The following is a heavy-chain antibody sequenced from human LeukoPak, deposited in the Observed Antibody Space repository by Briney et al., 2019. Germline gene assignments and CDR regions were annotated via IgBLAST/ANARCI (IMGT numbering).Heavy chain of an antibody. J-gene: IGHJ4*02. V-gene: IGHV3-74*01. CDR3: ARDSDSCTGGSCSFDY. CDR1: GFTFSNYW. CDR2: INSDGRSR. Sequence: PGGSLRLSCAASGFTFSNYWMHWVRQAPGKGLVWVSRINSDGRSRSYADSVKGRFTISRDNAKNTLHLQMNSLRAEDTAVYYCARDSDSCTGGSCSFDYWGQGTLVTVSS. D-gene: IGHD2-8*02.